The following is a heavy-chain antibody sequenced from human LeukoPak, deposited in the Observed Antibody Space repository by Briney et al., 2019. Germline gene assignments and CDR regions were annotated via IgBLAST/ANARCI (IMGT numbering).Heavy chain of an antibody. D-gene: IGHD3-22*01. CDR3: ARGSLYYYDSSGKNAFDI. CDR1: GYTFTGYY. Sequence: ASVKVSCKASGYTFTGYYMHWVRQAPGQGLEWMGWINPNSGGTNYAQKFQGRVTMTRDTSISTAYMELSRLRSDDTAVYYCARGSLYYYDSSGKNAFDIWGQGTMVTVSS. J-gene: IGHJ3*02. CDR2: INPNSGGT. V-gene: IGHV1-2*02.